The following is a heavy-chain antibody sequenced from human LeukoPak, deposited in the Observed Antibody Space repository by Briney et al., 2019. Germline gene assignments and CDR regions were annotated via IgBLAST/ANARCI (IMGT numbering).Heavy chain of an antibody. CDR3: ARENRVVVAANYYYYGMDV. D-gene: IGHD2-15*01. J-gene: IGHJ6*02. Sequence: ASVKVSCKASGGTFSSYAISWVRRAPGQGLEWMGRIIPIFGIANYAQKFQGRVTITADKSTSTAYMELSSLRSEDTAVYYCARENRVVVAANYYYYGMDVWGQGTTVTVSS. CDR2: IIPIFGIA. CDR1: GGTFSSYA. V-gene: IGHV1-69*04.